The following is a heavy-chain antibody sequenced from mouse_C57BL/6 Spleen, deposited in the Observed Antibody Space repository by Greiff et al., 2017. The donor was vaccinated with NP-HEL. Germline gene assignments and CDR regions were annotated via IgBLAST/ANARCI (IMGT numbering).Heavy chain of an antibody. CDR3: ARVTTVVPSFAY. D-gene: IGHD1-1*01. Sequence: SGPELVKPGASVKISCKASGYAFSSSWMNWVKQRPGKGLEWIGRIYPGDGDTNYNGKFKGKATLTADKSSSTAYMQLSSLTSEDSAVYFCARVTTVVPSFAYWGQGTLVTVSA. J-gene: IGHJ3*01. CDR1: GYAFSSSW. V-gene: IGHV1-82*01. CDR2: IYPGDGDT.